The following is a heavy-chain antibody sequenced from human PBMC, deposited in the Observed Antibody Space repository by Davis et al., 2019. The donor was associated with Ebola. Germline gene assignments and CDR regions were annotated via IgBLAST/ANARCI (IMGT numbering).Heavy chain of an antibody. CDR1: GYTFTGYY. J-gene: IGHJ6*04. D-gene: IGHD3-10*01. V-gene: IGHV1-2*02. Sequence: ASVKVSCKASGYTFTGYYIHWVRQAPGQGLEWMGWINPNSGDTNYAQNLQDRVTMTGDTSISTAYMELSSLISDDTAVYYCARVGGSTRELNVWGKGTTVTVSS. CDR2: INPNSGDT. CDR3: ARVGGSTRELNV.